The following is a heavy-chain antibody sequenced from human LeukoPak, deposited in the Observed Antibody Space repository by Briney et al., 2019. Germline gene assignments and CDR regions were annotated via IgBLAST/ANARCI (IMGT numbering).Heavy chain of an antibody. CDR2: ISGSGGTT. CDR3: ARSGSGDYYDSSGYSDWFDP. Sequence: PGGSLRLSCAASGFTFSSYAMSWVRQAPGKGLEWVSTISGSGGTTYYTDSVRGRFTISRDNSNNTLFLQMNSLRAEDTAVYYCARSGSGDYYDSSGYSDWFDPWGQGTLVTVSS. D-gene: IGHD3-22*01. J-gene: IGHJ5*02. V-gene: IGHV3-23*01. CDR1: GFTFSSYA.